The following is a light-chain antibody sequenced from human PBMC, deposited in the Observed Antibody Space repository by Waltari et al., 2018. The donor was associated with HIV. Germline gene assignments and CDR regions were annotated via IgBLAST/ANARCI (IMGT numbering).Light chain of an antibody. CDR2: DAA. J-gene: IGKJ1*01. CDR1: QTVSTN. V-gene: IGKV3-15*01. CDR3: QQYNNWPPWT. Sequence: VMTQSPATLSVSPGDRATLHCRASQTVSTNLAWYQQKPGQAPRLLIYDAATRATGIPARFSGSGSGTEFTLTITSLQSEDSAIYYCQQYNNWPPWTFGQGTKVEIK.